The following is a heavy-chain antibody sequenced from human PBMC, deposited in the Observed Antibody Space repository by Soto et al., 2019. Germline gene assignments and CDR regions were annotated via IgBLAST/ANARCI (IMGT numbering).Heavy chain of an antibody. J-gene: IGHJ4*02. CDR2: VIPILGMA. CDR3: ATNYGSGSTHFDY. CDR1: EGTFNSYT. Sequence: QVQLVQSGAEVKKPGSSVKVSCTASEGTFNSYTISWVRQAPGQGLEWMGRVIPILGMANFAQKFQGRVMITADKSTSTAYIVLSSLRSDDMAVYYCATNYGSGSTHFDYWGQGTLVTISS. D-gene: IGHD3-10*01. V-gene: IGHV1-69*02.